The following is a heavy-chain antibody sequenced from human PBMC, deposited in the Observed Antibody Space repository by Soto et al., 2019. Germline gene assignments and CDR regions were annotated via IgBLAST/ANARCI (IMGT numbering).Heavy chain of an antibody. CDR2: IGGSGGNT. Sequence: EVQLLESGGGLVQPGGSLRLSCAASGFTFSNSAMSWVRQAPGKGLEWVSAIGGSGGNTHYADSVKGRFTISRDNSKNTLYLQMNSLRADDTAVYYCAKAAIVVAGTVFDYWGQGTLVTVSS. J-gene: IGHJ4*02. CDR3: AKAAIVVAGTVFDY. V-gene: IGHV3-23*01. CDR1: GFTFSNSA. D-gene: IGHD6-19*01.